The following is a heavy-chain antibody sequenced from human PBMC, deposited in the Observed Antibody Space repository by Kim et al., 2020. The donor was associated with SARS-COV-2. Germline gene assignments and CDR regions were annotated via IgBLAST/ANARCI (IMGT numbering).Heavy chain of an antibody. Sequence: SVKVSCKASGGTFSSYAISWVRQAPGQGLEWMGGIIPIFGTANNAQKFQGRVTITADESMSTAYMELSSLRSEDTAVYYCARAGYSSGWVNYYGMDVWGQGTTVTVSS. CDR1: GGTFSSYA. V-gene: IGHV1-69*13. CDR2: IIPIFGTA. CDR3: ARAGYSSGWVNYYGMDV. J-gene: IGHJ6*02. D-gene: IGHD6-19*01.